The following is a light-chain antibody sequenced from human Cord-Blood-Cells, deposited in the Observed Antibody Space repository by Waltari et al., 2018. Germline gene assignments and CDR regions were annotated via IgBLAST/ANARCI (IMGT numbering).Light chain of an antibody. J-gene: IGLJ3*02. Sequence: QSALTQPASVSGSPGQPITISCPGTLSDVGSSNPVSWYQQHPGKAPKPMIYEGSKRPSGVSNRCSGSKSGNTASLTISGLQAEDEADYYCCSYAGSSTFAVFGGGTKLTVL. V-gene: IGLV2-23*03. CDR1: LSDVGSSNP. CDR3: CSYAGSSTFAV. CDR2: EGS.